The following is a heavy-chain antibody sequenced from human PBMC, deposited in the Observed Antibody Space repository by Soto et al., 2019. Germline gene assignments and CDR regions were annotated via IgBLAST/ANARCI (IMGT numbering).Heavy chain of an antibody. CDR3: ARDAGAGAGTWFDP. D-gene: IGHD6-13*01. CDR1: GFTFNIYT. Sequence: GGSLRLSCAASGFTFNIYTMSWVRQAPGKGLEWVSLISGSGGTTYYADSVEGRFTISRDNSKNTLFLQMNSLRAEDTAIYYCARDAGAGAGTWFDPWGQGILVTVSS. CDR2: ISGSGGTT. V-gene: IGHV3-23*01. J-gene: IGHJ5*02.